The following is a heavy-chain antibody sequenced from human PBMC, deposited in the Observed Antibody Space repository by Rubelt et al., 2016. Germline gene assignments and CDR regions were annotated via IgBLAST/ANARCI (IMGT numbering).Heavy chain of an antibody. D-gene: IGHD4-11*01. CDR3: ARDQRYSNYYYMDV. V-gene: IGHV3-33*01. J-gene: IGHJ6*03. CDR2: IWYDGSNK. CDR1: GFTFSSYG. Sequence: GFTFSSYGMHWVRQAPGKGLEWVAVIWYDGSNKYYADSVKGRFTISRDNSKNTLYLRMNSLRAEDTAVYYCARDQRYSNYYYMDVWGKGTTVTVSS.